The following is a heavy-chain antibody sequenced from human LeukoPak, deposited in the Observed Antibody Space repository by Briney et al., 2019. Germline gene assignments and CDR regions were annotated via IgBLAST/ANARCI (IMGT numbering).Heavy chain of an antibody. V-gene: IGHV1-2*02. CDR3: VRERISGWYCDY. J-gene: IGHJ4*02. D-gene: IGHD6-19*01. CDR1: GYTFTGYY. Sequence: ASVKVSCKASGYTFTGYYMHWVRQAPGQGLEWMGWINPNSGGTNYAQKFQGRVTMTRDTSISTAYMELSRLRSDDTAVYYCVRERISGWYCDYWGQGTLVTVSS. CDR2: INPNSGGT.